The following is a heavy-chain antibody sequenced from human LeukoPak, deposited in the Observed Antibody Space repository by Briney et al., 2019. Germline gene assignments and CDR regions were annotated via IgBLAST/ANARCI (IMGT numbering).Heavy chain of an antibody. J-gene: IGHJ4*02. Sequence: SGPTLVKPTPTLTLTCTFSGFSLSTRGVGVGWIRQPPGKALEWLSLIYWNDDKRYSPSLKSRLTITKDTSKNQVVLTMTNMDPVDTATYYCAHRSQVLVGATALYYFDYWGQGTLVTVSS. D-gene: IGHD1-26*01. CDR1: GFSLSTRGVG. V-gene: IGHV2-5*01. CDR3: AHRSQVLVGATALYYFDY. CDR2: IYWNDDK.